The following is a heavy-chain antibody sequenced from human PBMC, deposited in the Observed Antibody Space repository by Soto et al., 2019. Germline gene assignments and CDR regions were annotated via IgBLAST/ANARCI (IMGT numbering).Heavy chain of an antibody. Sequence: SVKVSCKASGGTFSSYAISWVRQAPGQGLEWMGGIIPIFGTANYAQKFQGRVTITADESTSTAYMELSSLRSEDTAVYYCARAYGSGSYYNNPGAFDIWGQGTMVTVSS. CDR2: IIPIFGTA. CDR3: ARAYGSGSYYNNPGAFDI. J-gene: IGHJ3*02. CDR1: GGTFSSYA. D-gene: IGHD3-10*01. V-gene: IGHV1-69*13.